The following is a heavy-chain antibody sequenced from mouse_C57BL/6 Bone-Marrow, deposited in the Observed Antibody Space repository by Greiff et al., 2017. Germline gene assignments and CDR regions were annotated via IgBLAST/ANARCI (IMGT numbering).Heavy chain of an antibody. CDR3: ARSGGY. Sequence: QVHVKQSGAELARPGASVKLSCKASGYTFTSYGISWVKQRTGQGLEWIGEIYPRSGNTYYNEKFKGKATLTAYKSSSTAYMELRSLTSEDSAVYFCARSGGYWGQGTLVTVSA. CDR1: GYTFTSYG. V-gene: IGHV1-81*01. D-gene: IGHD3-1*01. J-gene: IGHJ3*01. CDR2: IYPRSGNT.